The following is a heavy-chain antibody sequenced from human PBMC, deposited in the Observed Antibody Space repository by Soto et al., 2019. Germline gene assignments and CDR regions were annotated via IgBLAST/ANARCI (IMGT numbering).Heavy chain of an antibody. J-gene: IGHJ6*02. CDR2: IVPIFGTT. Sequence: SVKVSCKASGDTFSSYSISWVRQAPGQGLEWMGGIVPIFGTTVYAPRLQGRVTITADGPTSTSYMELSGLRFEDTAIYYCAANSIGGGSQGDVWCQGTTVTVSS. CDR1: GDTFSSYS. V-gene: IGHV1-69*13. D-gene: IGHD3-10*01. CDR3: AANSIGGGSQGDV.